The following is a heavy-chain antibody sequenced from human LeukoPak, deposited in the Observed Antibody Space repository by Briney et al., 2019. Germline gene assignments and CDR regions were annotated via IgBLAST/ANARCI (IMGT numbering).Heavy chain of an antibody. CDR1: GGPFSGYY. Sequence: SETLSLTCAVYGGPFSGYYWSWIRQPPGKGLEWIGEINHSGSTNYNPSLKSRVTISVDTSKNQFSLKLSSVTAADTAVYYCARVPSTDWSYYYYYYMDVWGKGTTVTVSS. D-gene: IGHD1-1*01. CDR2: INHSGST. V-gene: IGHV4-34*01. J-gene: IGHJ6*03. CDR3: ARVPSTDWSYYYYYYMDV.